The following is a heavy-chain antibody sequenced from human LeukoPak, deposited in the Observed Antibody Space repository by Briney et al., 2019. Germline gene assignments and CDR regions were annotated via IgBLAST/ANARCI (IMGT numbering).Heavy chain of an antibody. Sequence: PSETLSLXCSVSGGSISGYYWSWIRQPPGKELEWIGYIYYSGSTNYNPSLKSRVTISLDTSKNQFSLKLSSVTPADTAVYYCARYSIAYAGARWFDRWAREPWSPSP. D-gene: IGHD2-21*01. CDR3: ARYSIAYAGARWFDR. CDR2: IYYSGST. V-gene: IGHV4-59*01. J-gene: IGHJ5*02. CDR1: GGSISGYY.